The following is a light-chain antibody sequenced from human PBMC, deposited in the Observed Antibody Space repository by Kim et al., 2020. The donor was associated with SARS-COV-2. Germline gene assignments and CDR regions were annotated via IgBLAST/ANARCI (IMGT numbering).Light chain of an antibody. Sequence: CPREEAATPSSASRPMSSTILGWYQQKPGQAPRLLIYAASKRATGIPDRFSGSGSGTEFTLTISRLDPEDFAVYNCQQYGNARWTFGQGTKVEIK. CDR1: RPMSSTI. CDR2: AAS. J-gene: IGKJ1*01. CDR3: QQYGNARWT. V-gene: IGKV3-20*01.